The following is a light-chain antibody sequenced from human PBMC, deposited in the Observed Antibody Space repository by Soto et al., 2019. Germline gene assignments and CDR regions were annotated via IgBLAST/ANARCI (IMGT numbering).Light chain of an antibody. CDR1: SSDVGGYNY. Sequence: QSVLTQPPSASGSPGQSVTISCTGTSSDVGGYNYVSWYQQHQGKSPKLMIYEVTKRPSDIPDRFSGSKSGKTTSLTVCGLQAEDEADYYCSSYAGTNNDGFGSGTKVTVL. V-gene: IGLV2-8*01. J-gene: IGLJ1*01. CDR2: EVT. CDR3: SSYAGTNNDG.